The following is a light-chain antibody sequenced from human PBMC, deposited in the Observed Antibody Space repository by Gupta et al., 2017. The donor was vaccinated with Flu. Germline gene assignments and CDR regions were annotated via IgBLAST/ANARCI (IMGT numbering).Light chain of an antibody. Sequence: EMVLTQSPATLSLSPGERATLSCRASQSVRSYLAWYQQKPGQAPRLLIYDASNRAAGIPARFSGSGSGTYFTLTISSLEPEDFAVYYCQQRTNWPLTFGGGTKVEIK. CDR1: QSVRSY. V-gene: IGKV3-11*01. CDR2: DAS. CDR3: QQRTNWPLT. J-gene: IGKJ4*01.